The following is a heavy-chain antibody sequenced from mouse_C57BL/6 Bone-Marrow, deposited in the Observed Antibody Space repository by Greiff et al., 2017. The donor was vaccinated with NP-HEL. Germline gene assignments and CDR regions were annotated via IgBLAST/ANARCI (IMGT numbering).Heavy chain of an antibody. CDR1: GYTFTSYG. V-gene: IGHV1-81*01. Sequence: VQLQESGAELARPGASVKLSCKASGYTFTSYGISWVKQRPGQGLEWIGEIYPRSGNPYYNEKFKGKATLTADKSSSTAYMELRCLTSEDSAVYFCAIWDCYYGWFAYGGQGTLVTVSA. D-gene: IGHD2-3*01. CDR3: AIWDCYYGWFAY. J-gene: IGHJ3*01. CDR2: IYPRSGNP.